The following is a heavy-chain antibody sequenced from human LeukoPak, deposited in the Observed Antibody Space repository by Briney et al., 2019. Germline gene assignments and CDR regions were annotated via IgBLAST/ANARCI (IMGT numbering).Heavy chain of an antibody. CDR2: ISSSGSTI. D-gene: IGHD3-22*01. J-gene: IGHJ3*02. V-gene: IGHV3-11*04. CDR1: GFTFSDYY. CDR3: ARDPPYYYDSSGEKAFDI. Sequence: GGSLRLSCAASGFTFSDYYMSWIRQAPGKGLEWVSYISSSGSTIYYADSVKGRFTISRDNAKNSLYLQMNSLRAEDTAVYYCARDPPYYYDSSGEKAFDIWGQGTMVTVSS.